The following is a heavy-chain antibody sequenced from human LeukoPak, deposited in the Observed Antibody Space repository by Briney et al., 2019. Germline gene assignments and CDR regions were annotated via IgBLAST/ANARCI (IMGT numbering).Heavy chain of an antibody. CDR2: INSDESST. Sequence: GGSLGLSCVASGFSFSSYWMHWVRQAPGKGLVWVSRINSDESSTTYADSVKGRFTISRDNAKNTLYLQMNSLRAEDTAVYYCAGGRYSSVWYWGQGTLVTVSS. V-gene: IGHV3-74*01. D-gene: IGHD6-19*01. J-gene: IGHJ4*02. CDR1: GFSFSSYW. CDR3: AGGRYSSVWY.